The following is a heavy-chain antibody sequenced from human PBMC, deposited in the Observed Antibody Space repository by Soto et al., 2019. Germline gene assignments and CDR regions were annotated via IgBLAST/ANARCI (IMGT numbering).Heavy chain of an antibody. J-gene: IGHJ3*02. CDR2: ISDGGTTI. Sequence: EAELVESGGGLVQPGGSLTLSCAASGFIFSDYEVDWVRQAPGRGPEWISYISDGGTTIYYAASVKGRFTISRDDAKKSLYLHMNNLRVDDTDIYFCVKEYCTGGTCFDAFDIWGQGTVVTVSS. D-gene: IGHD2-8*02. CDR3: VKEYCTGGTCFDAFDI. CDR1: GFIFSDYE. V-gene: IGHV3-48*03.